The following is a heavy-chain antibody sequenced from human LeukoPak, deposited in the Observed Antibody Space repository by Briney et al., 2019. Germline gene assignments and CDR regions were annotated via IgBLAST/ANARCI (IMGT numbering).Heavy chain of an antibody. CDR2: INHSGST. V-gene: IGHV4-34*01. CDR3: ARGRLRYFDWLCDAFDI. J-gene: IGHJ3*02. D-gene: IGHD3-9*01. CDR1: GGSISSYY. Sequence: SETLSLTCTVSGGSISSYYWSWIRQPPGKGLEWIGEINHSGSTNYNPSLKSRVTISVDTSKNQFSLKLSSVTAADTAVYYCARGRLRYFDWLCDAFDIWGQGTMVTVSS.